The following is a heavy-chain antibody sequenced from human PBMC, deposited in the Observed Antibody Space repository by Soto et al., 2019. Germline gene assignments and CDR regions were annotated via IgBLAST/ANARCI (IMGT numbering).Heavy chain of an antibody. Sequence: PSETLSLTCAVYGGSFSGYYWSWIRQPPGKGLEWIGEINHSGSTNYNPSLKSRVTISVDTSKNQFSLKLSSVTAADTAVYYCARGTSSKWLRSEYYYYGMDVWGQGTTVTVSS. CDR2: INHSGST. CDR3: ARGTSSKWLRSEYYYYGMDV. V-gene: IGHV4-34*01. D-gene: IGHD5-12*01. J-gene: IGHJ6*02. CDR1: GGSFSGYY.